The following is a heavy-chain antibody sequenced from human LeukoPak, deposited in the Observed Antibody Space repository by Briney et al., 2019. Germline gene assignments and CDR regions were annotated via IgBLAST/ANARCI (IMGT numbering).Heavy chain of an antibody. Sequence: GGSLRLSCAASGFTFSSYAMHWVRQAPGKGLEYVSAISSNGGSTYYANSVKGRFTISRDNSKNTLYLQMGSLRAEDMAVYYCARGMGYSYSDYWGQGTLVTVSS. CDR1: GFTFSSYA. V-gene: IGHV3-64*01. CDR3: ARGMGYSYSDY. CDR2: ISSNGGST. J-gene: IGHJ4*02. D-gene: IGHD5-18*01.